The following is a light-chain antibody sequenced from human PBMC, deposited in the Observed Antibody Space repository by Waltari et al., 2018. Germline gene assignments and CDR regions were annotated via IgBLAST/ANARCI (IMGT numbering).Light chain of an antibody. CDR2: QDT. CDR3: QTWDTITAI. V-gene: IGLV3-1*01. J-gene: IGLJ2*01. Sequence: SFELIQPPSVAVSPGQTANITCSGDKLGDIYTYWYQQKPGQSPVAIMYQDTRRPSGIPERFSGSNSGNTSTLTISENQPVDEADYFCQTWDTITAIFGGGTRLTVL. CDR1: KLGDIY.